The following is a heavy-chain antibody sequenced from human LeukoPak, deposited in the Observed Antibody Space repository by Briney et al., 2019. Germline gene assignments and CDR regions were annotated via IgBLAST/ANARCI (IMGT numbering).Heavy chain of an antibody. CDR1: GYTLTSYF. V-gene: IGHV1-46*01. Sequence: ASVKVSCKASGYTLTSYFMHWVRQAPGQGLDWMGIINPSGGSTSYAQKFQGRVTMTRDTSTSTVYMELGSLRSEDTAVYYCARDSADYGDYDYWGQGTLVTVSS. CDR2: INPSGGST. J-gene: IGHJ4*02. CDR3: ARDSADYGDYDY. D-gene: IGHD4-17*01.